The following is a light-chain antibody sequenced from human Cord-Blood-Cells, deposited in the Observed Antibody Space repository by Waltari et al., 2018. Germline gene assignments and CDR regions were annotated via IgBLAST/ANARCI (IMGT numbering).Light chain of an antibody. J-gene: IGKJ2*01. Sequence: EIVLTRSPGTLSLSPGDRATLSCRASQSVSSSYLAWYQQKPGQAPRLLLYGASSRATGIPDRFSGSGSGTDFTLTSSRLEPEDFAVYYCQQYGSSPPYTFGQGTKLEIK. CDR2: GAS. CDR3: QQYGSSPPYT. CDR1: QSVSSSY. V-gene: IGKV3-20*01.